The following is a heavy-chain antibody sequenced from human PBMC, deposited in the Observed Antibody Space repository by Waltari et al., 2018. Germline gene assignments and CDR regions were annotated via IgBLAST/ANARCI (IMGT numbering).Heavy chain of an antibody. CDR2: IYYSGST. CDR3: ARRYSSSWYDY. CDR1: GGSISSYY. J-gene: IGHJ4*02. Sequence: QVQLQESGPGLVKPSETLSLTCTVSGGSISSYYWRWIRQPPGKGLEWIGYIYYSGSTNYNPSLKSRVTISVDTSKNQFSLKLSSVTAADTAVYYCARRYSSSWYDYWGQGTLVTVSS. D-gene: IGHD6-13*01. V-gene: IGHV4-59*01.